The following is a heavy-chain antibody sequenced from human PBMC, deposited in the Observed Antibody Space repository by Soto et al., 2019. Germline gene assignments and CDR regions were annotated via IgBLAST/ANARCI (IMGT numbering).Heavy chain of an antibody. J-gene: IGHJ5*02. CDR1: GGSISSYY. CDR2: IYTSGST. Sequence: QVQLQESGPGLVKPSETLSLTCTVSGGSISSYYWSWIRQPAGKGLEWIGRIYTSGSTNYNPSLMSRVSMSVDTSKNQFSLKLSSVTAADTAVYYCARNYYDSSGYYYVGWFDPWGQGTLVTVSS. CDR3: ARNYYDSSGYYYVGWFDP. D-gene: IGHD3-22*01. V-gene: IGHV4-4*07.